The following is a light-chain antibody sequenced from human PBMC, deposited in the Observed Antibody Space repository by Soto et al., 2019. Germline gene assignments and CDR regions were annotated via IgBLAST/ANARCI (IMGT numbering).Light chain of an antibody. Sequence: EIVLTQSPATLSLSPGERATLSCRASQNVGSFLGWYQQTPGQPPRLLIHDASNRATVIPARFSGSGSGTDFTLTISSLEPEDFAVYYCQQHSNWPLTFGGGTKVDIK. J-gene: IGKJ4*01. CDR3: QQHSNWPLT. CDR2: DAS. CDR1: QNVGSF. V-gene: IGKV3-11*01.